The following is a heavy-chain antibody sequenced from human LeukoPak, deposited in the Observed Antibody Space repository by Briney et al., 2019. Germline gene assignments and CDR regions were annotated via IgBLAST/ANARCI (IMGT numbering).Heavy chain of an antibody. V-gene: IGHV6-1*01. CDR2: TYYRSKWYT. Sequence: SQTLSLTCAISGDSVSNNNAAWNWIRQSPSRGLEWLGRTYYRSKWYTDYAVSVSSRITINPAASKNQFSLQLNSVTPEDTAVYYCASSSLRGSDAFDTWGQGTMVTVSS. J-gene: IGHJ3*02. CDR1: GDSVSNNNAA. CDR3: ASSSLRGSDAFDT. D-gene: IGHD3-16*01.